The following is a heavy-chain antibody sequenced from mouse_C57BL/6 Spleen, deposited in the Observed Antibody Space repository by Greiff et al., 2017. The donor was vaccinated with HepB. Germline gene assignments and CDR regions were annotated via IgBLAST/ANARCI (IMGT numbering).Heavy chain of an antibody. CDR1: GYTFTSYW. CDR2: IYPSDSET. Sequence: VKLQQSGAELVRPGSSVKLSCKASGYTFTSYWMDWVKQRPGQGLEWIGNIYPSDSETHYNQKFKDKATLTVDKSSSTAYMQLSSLTSEDSAVYYCARPLYGRGFAYWGQGTLVTVSA. D-gene: IGHD1-1*01. V-gene: IGHV1-61*01. CDR3: ARPLYGRGFAY. J-gene: IGHJ3*01.